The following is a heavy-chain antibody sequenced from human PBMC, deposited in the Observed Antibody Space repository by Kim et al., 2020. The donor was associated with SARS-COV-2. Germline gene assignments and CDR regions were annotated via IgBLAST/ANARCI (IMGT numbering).Heavy chain of an antibody. CDR1: GGSISSGGYY. CDR2: IYYSGST. Sequence: SETLSLTCTVSGGSISSGGYYWSWIRQHPGKGLECIGYIYYSGSTYYNPSLKSRVTISVDTSKNQFSLKLSSVTAADTAVYYCARDYYDSSGYYYYFDYWGQGTLVTVSS. J-gene: IGHJ4*02. D-gene: IGHD3-22*01. CDR3: ARDYYDSSGYYYYFDY. V-gene: IGHV4-31*03.